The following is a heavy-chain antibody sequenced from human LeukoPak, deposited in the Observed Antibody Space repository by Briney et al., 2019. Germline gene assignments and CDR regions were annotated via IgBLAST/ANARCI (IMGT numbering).Heavy chain of an antibody. D-gene: IGHD3-22*01. CDR1: GYRFTSYW. J-gene: IGHJ3*02. V-gene: IGHV5-51*01. CDR3: ARLYDSSGSDDAFDI. Sequence: GESLKISCKGSGYRFTSYWIGWVRQMPGKGLEWMEIIYPGYSDTRYSPSFQGQVTISADKSISTAYLQWSSLKASDTAMYYCARLYDSSGSDDAFDIWGQGTMVTVSS. CDR2: IYPGYSDT.